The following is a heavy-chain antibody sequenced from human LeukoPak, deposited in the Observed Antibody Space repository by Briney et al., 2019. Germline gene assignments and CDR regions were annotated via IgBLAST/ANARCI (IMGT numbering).Heavy chain of an antibody. CDR3: AKDRGYRSGLGAFDI. V-gene: IGHV3-23*01. Sequence: PGGSLRPSCEASGFSFSIYAMSWVRQASGKGLEWVSALSGSGDGTYYADSVKGRFTISRDNSKNTVYLQMSSLRAEDTAVYYCAKDRGYRSGLGAFDIWGQGTMVTVSS. D-gene: IGHD5-18*01. J-gene: IGHJ3*02. CDR2: LSGSGDGT. CDR1: GFSFSIYA.